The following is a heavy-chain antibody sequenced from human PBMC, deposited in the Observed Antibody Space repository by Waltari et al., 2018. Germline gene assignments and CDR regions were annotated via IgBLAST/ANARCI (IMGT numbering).Heavy chain of an antibody. J-gene: IGHJ5*02. CDR2: IYHSGST. CDR3: ARALQVTTVTALINWFDP. V-gene: IGHV4-38-2*01. CDR1: GYSILRGYY. Sequence: QVQLQESGPGLVKPSEPLSLTFAVSGYSILRGYYWGWIRHPPGQGLEWIGSIYHSGSTYYNPSLKSRVTISVDTSKNQFSLKLSSVTAADTAVYYCARALQVTTVTALINWFDPWGQGTLVTVSS. D-gene: IGHD4-4*01.